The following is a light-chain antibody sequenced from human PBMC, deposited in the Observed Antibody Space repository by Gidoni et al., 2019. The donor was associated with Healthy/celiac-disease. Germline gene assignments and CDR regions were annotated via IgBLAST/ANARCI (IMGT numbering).Light chain of an antibody. CDR1: SSDVGGYNY. V-gene: IGLV2-14*01. Sequence: QSALTQPASVSGSPGQSITISCTGTSSDVGGYNYFSWYQQHPGKAPKLMIYEVSNRPSGVSNRFSGSKSGNTASLTISGLQAEDEADYYCSSYTSSSTPWVFGTGTKVTVL. CDR2: EVS. J-gene: IGLJ1*01. CDR3: SSYTSSSTPWV.